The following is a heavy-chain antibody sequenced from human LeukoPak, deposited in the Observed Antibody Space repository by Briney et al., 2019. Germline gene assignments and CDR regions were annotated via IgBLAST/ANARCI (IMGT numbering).Heavy chain of an antibody. CDR3: ARDRGYSYGCDY. D-gene: IGHD5-18*01. V-gene: IGHV1-18*04. CDR1: GYTFTGYY. J-gene: IGHJ4*02. CDR2: ISAYNGNT. Sequence: ASVKVSCKASGYTFTGYYMHWVRQAPGQGLEWMGWISAYNGNTNYAQKLQGRVTMTTDTSTSTAYMELRSLRSDDTAVYYCARDRGYSYGCDYWGQGTLVTVSS.